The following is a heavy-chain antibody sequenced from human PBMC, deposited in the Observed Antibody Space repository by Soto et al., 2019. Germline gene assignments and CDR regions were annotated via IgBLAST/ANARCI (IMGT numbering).Heavy chain of an antibody. Sequence: QVQLVESGGGVVQPGRSLRLSCAASGFTFSSYAMHWVRQAPGKGLEWVAVISYDGSNKYYADSVKGRFTISRDNSKNTLYLQMNSLRAEDTAVYYCARPIAARLHAFDYWGQGTLVTVSS. CDR1: GFTFSSYA. J-gene: IGHJ4*02. D-gene: IGHD6-6*01. CDR2: ISYDGSNK. CDR3: ARPIAARLHAFDY. V-gene: IGHV3-30-3*01.